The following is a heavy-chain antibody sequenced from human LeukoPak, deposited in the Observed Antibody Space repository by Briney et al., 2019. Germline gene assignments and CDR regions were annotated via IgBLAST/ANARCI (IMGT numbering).Heavy chain of an antibody. CDR2: IISGGSAI. Sequence: PGGSLRLSCAASGFTFSDDYMSWIPHAPRKRREWLSYIISGGSAIHYADSVRGRFTTSRNNTKNSLYLQMNSLRAEDTAVYYCARARGSGVYFLDYWGQGTLVTVSS. J-gene: IGHJ4*02. CDR1: GFTFSDDY. CDR3: ARARGSGVYFLDY. V-gene: IGHV3-11*01. D-gene: IGHD3-10*01.